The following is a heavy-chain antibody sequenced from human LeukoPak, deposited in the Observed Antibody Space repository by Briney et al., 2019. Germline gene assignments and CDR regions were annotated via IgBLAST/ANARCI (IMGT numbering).Heavy chain of an antibody. V-gene: IGHV4-39*07. D-gene: IGHD2-8*02. CDR2: IYYSGST. J-gene: IGHJ4*02. Sequence: XTLXLTCTVSGGSISSSSYYWGWIRQPPGKGLEWIGSIYYSGSTYYNPSLKSRVTISVDTSKNQFSLKLSSVTAADTAVYYCARDLRTSVWSPGDYWGQGTLVTVSS. CDR1: GGSISSSSYY. CDR3: ARDLRTSVWSPGDY.